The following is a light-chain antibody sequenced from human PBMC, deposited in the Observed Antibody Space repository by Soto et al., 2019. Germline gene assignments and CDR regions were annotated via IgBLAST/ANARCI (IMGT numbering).Light chain of an antibody. CDR1: QSISSW. CDR3: QQYNSYSRT. Sequence: DIQMTQSPSTLSASVGARVTITCRASQSISSWLAWYQQKPGKAPKLLIYKASSLESGVPSRFSGSGSGTEFTLTISSLQPDDFATYYCQQYNSYSRTFGQVPKVEIK. V-gene: IGKV1-5*03. J-gene: IGKJ1*01. CDR2: KAS.